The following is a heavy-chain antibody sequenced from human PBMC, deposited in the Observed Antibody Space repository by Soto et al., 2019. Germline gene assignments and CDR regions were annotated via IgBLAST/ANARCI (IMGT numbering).Heavy chain of an antibody. V-gene: IGHV3-30-3*01. Sequence: QVQLVQSGGGVVQPGRSLRLSCAVSGFTFSSYSMHWVRQAPGKGLEWVAVISFDGSVKYHADSVKGRFSISRDNSKNTPYLQMNSLRPEDTAVYYCARDRSGIRAEHFQHWGQGTLVTVSP. J-gene: IGHJ1*01. CDR2: ISFDGSVK. CDR1: GFTFSSYS. D-gene: IGHD2-21*02. CDR3: ARDRSGIRAEHFQH.